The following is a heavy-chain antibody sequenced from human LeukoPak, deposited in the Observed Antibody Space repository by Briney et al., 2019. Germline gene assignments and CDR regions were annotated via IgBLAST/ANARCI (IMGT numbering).Heavy chain of an antibody. J-gene: IGHJ5*02. V-gene: IGHV3-11*01. CDR2: ISSSGSTI. Sequence: GGSLRLSCAASGFTFSDYYMSWIRQAPGKGLEWVSYISSSGSTIYYADSVKGRFTISRDNAKNSLYLQMNSLRAEDTAVYYCARGRYSSGWYRPSLVHTFVPVFDPWGQGTLVTVSS. D-gene: IGHD6-19*01. CDR1: GFTFSDYY. CDR3: ARGRYSSGWYRPSLVHTFVPVFDP.